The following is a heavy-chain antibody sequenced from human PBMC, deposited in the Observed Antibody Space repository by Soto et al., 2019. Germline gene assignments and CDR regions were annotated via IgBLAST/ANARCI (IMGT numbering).Heavy chain of an antibody. Sequence: QVQLVESGGGVVQPGRSLRLSCAASGFTFSSYGMHWVRPAPGKGLEWVAVISYDGSNKYYADSVKGRFTISRDDSKNTLYVQMNRLRAEDMAVYYCAKDEEIQLVDYWGQGTLVTVSS. D-gene: IGHD5-18*01. CDR1: GFTFSSYG. J-gene: IGHJ4*02. CDR2: ISYDGSNK. CDR3: AKDEEIQLVDY. V-gene: IGHV3-30*18.